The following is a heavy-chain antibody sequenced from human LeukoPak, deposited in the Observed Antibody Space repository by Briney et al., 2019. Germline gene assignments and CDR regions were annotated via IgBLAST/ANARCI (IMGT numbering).Heavy chain of an antibody. CDR2: INPNSGGT. D-gene: IGHD3-22*01. Sequence: ASVKVSCKASGYTFTSYAMHWVRQAPGQGLEWMGWINPNSGGTNYAQKFQGRVTMTRDTSISTAYMELSRLRSDDTAVYYCARVLGYSPYYFDYWGQGTLVTVSS. V-gene: IGHV1-2*02. J-gene: IGHJ4*02. CDR3: ARVLGYSPYYFDY. CDR1: GYTFTSYA.